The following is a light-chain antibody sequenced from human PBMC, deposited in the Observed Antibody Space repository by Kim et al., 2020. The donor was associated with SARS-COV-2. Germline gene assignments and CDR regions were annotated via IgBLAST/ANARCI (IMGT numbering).Light chain of an antibody. J-gene: IGLJ2*01. CDR1: SGSIASKY. Sequence: KTVTISCSSSSGSIASKYVQWYQRRPGSAPTTVILEDNQRPSGVPDRFSGSIDSSSNSASLTISGLKTEDEADYYCQSYDSSNHVVFGGGTQLTVL. CDR2: EDN. V-gene: IGLV6-57*02. CDR3: QSYDSSNHVV.